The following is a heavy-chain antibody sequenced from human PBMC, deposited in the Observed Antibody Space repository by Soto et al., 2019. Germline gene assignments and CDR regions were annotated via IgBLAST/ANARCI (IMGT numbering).Heavy chain of an antibody. CDR2: MSANGDRI. CDR3: AKKRKYRAYYYTMDV. J-gene: IGHJ6*02. V-gene: IGHV3-23*01. Sequence: GGSLRLSCAASGFTFSTHAISWVRQAPGKGLEWVSGMSANGDRIYYLDSVKGRFTISRDDSNNILYLQLNSLRAEDTAIYYCAKKRKYRAYYYTMDVWGQGATVTVSS. CDR1: GFTFSTHA. D-gene: IGHD5-18*01.